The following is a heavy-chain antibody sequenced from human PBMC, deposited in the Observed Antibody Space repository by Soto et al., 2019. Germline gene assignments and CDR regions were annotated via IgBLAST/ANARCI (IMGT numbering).Heavy chain of an antibody. CDR3: ARVQRSYGDCFGY. CDR2: INHSGST. Sequence: SETLSLTCAVYGGSFSGYYWSWIRQPPGKGLEWIGEINHSGSTNYNPSLQGRVTMTTDTSTSTAYMELRSLRSDDTAVYYCARVQRSYGDCFGYWGQGTLVTVSS. J-gene: IGHJ4*02. CDR1: GGSFSGYY. V-gene: IGHV4-34*10. D-gene: IGHD4-17*01.